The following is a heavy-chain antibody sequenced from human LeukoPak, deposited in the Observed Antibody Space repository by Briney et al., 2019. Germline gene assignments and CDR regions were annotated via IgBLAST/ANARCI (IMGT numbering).Heavy chain of an antibody. J-gene: IGHJ6*03. D-gene: IGHD3-10*01. V-gene: IGHV3-30*02. CDR2: IRYDGSNK. Sequence: GGSLRLSCAASGFTFSRYWMSWVRQAPGKGLEWVAFIRYDGSNKYYADSVKGRFTISRDNSKNALYLQMNSLRAEDTAVYYCVVYTSTMVRYYYYYYMDVWGKGTTVTISS. CDR3: VVYTSTMVRYYYYYYMDV. CDR1: GFTFSRYW.